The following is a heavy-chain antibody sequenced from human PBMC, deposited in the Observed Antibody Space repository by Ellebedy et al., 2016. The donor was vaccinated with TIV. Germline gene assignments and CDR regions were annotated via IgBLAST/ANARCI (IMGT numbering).Heavy chain of an antibody. D-gene: IGHD2-15*01. J-gene: IGHJ3*02. Sequence: PGGSLRLSCAASGFTFSSSGLSWVRQAPGKGLEWVSSIRGSRSYIYYADSVKGRFTISRDNAKNSLYLQMNSLRGEDTAVYYCARCVVAHAAFDIWGQGTMVTVSS. CDR1: GFTFSSSG. V-gene: IGHV3-21*01. CDR3: ARCVVAHAAFDI. CDR2: IRGSRSYI.